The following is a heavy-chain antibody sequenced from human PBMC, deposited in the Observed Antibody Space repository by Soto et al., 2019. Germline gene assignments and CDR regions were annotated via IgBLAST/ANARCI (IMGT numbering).Heavy chain of an antibody. D-gene: IGHD6-13*01. CDR2: IYSGGST. CDR3: ARYTRQYSSSWRGFDH. Sequence: LXLSCAASGFTVSINYMSWVRQAPGKGLECVSVIYSGGSTYYADSVKGRFTISRDNSKNTLYLQMNSLRAEDTAVYYCARYTRQYSSSWRGFDHWGHGTLVTVSS. V-gene: IGHV3-53*01. CDR1: GFTVSINY. J-gene: IGHJ5*02.